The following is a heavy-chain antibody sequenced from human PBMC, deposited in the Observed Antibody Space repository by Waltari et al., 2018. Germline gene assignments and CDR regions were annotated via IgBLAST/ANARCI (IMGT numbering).Heavy chain of an antibody. V-gene: IGHV1-2*06. CDR3: ATAQYSSSSGDYFDY. J-gene: IGHJ4*02. CDR2: INPNSGGT. Sequence: QVQLVQSGAEVKKPGASVKVSCKASGYTFTGYYMHWVRQAPGQGLEWMGRINPNSGGTIYAQKFQGRVTMTEDTSTDTAYMELSSLRSEDTAVYYCATAQYSSSSGDYFDYWGQGTLVTVSS. CDR1: GYTFTGYY. D-gene: IGHD6-6*01.